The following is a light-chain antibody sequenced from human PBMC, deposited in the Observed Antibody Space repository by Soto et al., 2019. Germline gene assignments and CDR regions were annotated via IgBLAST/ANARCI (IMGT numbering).Light chain of an antibody. V-gene: IGKV3-15*01. CDR1: QSVSSN. J-gene: IGKJ2*01. CDR3: QQYNYWPPAYT. CDR2: GAS. Sequence: EIVMTQSQATLSVSPGERATLSCRASQSVSSNLAWYQQKPGQAPRLLIYGASTRATGIPARFSGSGSGTEFTLAISSLQSEDFAVYYCQQYNYWPPAYTFGQGTKLEIK.